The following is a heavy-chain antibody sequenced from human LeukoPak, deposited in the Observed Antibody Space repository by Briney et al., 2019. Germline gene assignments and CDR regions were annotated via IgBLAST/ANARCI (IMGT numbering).Heavy chain of an antibody. D-gene: IGHD6-13*01. V-gene: IGHV4-61*08. Sequence: PSQTLSLTCTVSGGPISSGGYYWSWIRQPPGKGLEWIGYIYYSGSTNYNPSLKSRVTISVDTSKNQFSLKLSSVTAADTAVYYCARHMAAAGPQDVWGQGTTVTVSS. CDR3: ARHMAAAGPQDV. CDR1: GGPISSGGYY. CDR2: IYYSGST. J-gene: IGHJ6*02.